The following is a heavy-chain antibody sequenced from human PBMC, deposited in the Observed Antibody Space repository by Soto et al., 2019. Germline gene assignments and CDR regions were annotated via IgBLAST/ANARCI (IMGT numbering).Heavy chain of an antibody. CDR1: GFTFSSYA. J-gene: IGHJ3*02. D-gene: IGHD3-10*01. CDR2: ISGSGGST. V-gene: IGHV3-23*01. CDR3: AKGGGRITSYAFDI. Sequence: GGSLRLSCVASGFTFSSYAMTWVRQAPGKGLEWVSTISGSGGSTYYADSVKGRFTISRDNSKNTVFLQMNTLRAEDTAVYYCAKGGGRITSYAFDIWGQGTMVTVSS.